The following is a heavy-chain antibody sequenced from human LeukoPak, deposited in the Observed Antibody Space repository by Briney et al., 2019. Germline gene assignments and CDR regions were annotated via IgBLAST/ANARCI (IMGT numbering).Heavy chain of an antibody. J-gene: IGHJ4*02. D-gene: IGHD2-21*02. CDR3: AKDYIVVVTAQFDY. CDR1: GFTFSDYY. CDR2: ISSSGSTI. Sequence: PGGSLRLSCAASGFTFSDYYMSWIRQAPGKGLEWVSYISSSGSTIYYADSVKGRFTISRDNAKNSLYLQMNSLRAEDTAVYYCAKDYIVVVTAQFDYWGQGTLVTVSS. V-gene: IGHV3-11*01.